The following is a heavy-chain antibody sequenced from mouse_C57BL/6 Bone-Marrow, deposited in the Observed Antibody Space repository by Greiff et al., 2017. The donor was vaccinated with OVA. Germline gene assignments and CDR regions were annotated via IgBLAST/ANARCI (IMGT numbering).Heavy chain of an antibody. V-gene: IGHV1-55*01. D-gene: IGHD2-3*01. Sequence: VQLQQPGAELVKPGASVPMSCKASGYTFTSYWITWVKQRPGHGLEWIGDIYPGRGSTNYHEKFKSKATLTVDTSSSTADMQLSSLTSEDSAVYYCARRGWLPVYAMDYWGQGTSVTGSS. J-gene: IGHJ4*01. CDR1: GYTFTSYW. CDR2: IYPGRGST. CDR3: ARRGWLPVYAMDY.